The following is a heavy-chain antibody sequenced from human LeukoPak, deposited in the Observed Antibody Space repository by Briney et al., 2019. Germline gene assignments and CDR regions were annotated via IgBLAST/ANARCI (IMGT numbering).Heavy chain of an antibody. D-gene: IGHD1-26*01. CDR1: GGSTSSGDYY. CDR3: ATRLTIVGATTGDY. V-gene: IGHV4-30-4*08. Sequence: PSQTLSLTCTVSGGSTSSGDYYWSWIRQPPGKGLEWIGYIYYSGSTYYNPSLKSRVTISVDTSKNQFSLKLSSVTAADTAVYYCATRLTIVGATTGDYWGQGTLVTVSS. CDR2: IYYSGST. J-gene: IGHJ4*02.